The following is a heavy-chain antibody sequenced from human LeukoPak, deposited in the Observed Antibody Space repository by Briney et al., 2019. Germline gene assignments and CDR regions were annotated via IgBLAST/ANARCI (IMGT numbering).Heavy chain of an antibody. CDR3: ASSGYYAPHP. CDR1: GDSVSSDNW. D-gene: IGHD3-3*01. CDR2: IYHDGST. Sequence: PSETLSLTCAVSGDSVSSDNWWSWLRQPPGKGLEWIGEIYHDGSTNYNPSLKSRVTISVDKLKNQSSMNLRSVTAADTAVYYCASSGYYAPHPWGQGTLVIVSS. J-gene: IGHJ5*02. V-gene: IGHV4-4*02.